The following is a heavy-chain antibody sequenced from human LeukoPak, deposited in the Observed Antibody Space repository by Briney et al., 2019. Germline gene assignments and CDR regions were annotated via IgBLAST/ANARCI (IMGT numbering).Heavy chain of an antibody. J-gene: IGHJ4*02. CDR3: AREAIFGVVREYYFDY. CDR2: INPSGGTT. D-gene: IGHD3-3*01. Sequence: ASVKVSCKTSGYTFTRYHIHWVRQAPGQGLEWMGVINPSGGTTTYAQNFQGRVTMTRDTSTITVYMELSSLRSDDTAVYYGAREAIFGVVREYYFDYWGQGTLVTVS. CDR1: GYTFTRYH. V-gene: IGHV1-46*01.